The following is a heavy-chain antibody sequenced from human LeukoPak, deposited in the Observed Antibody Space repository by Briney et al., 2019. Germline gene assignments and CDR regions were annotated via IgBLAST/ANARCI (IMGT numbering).Heavy chain of an antibody. J-gene: IGHJ5*02. Sequence: SETLSLTCAVYGGSFSGYYWSWIRQPPGKGLEWIGEINHSGSTNYNPSLKGRVTISVDTSKNQFSLKLSSVTAADTAVYYCARGLTYYDFWSGYNWFDPWGQGTLVTVSS. CDR2: INHSGST. D-gene: IGHD3-3*01. CDR1: GGSFSGYY. V-gene: IGHV4-34*01. CDR3: ARGLTYYDFWSGYNWFDP.